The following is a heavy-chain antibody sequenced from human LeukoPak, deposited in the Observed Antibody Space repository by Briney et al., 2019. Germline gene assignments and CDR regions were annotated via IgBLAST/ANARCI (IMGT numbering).Heavy chain of an antibody. J-gene: IGHJ4*02. V-gene: IGHV3-7*04. D-gene: IGHD5-24*01. CDR3: TRVGYIDEGIDY. Sequence: GGSLRLSCVASGFPFSSFWMTWARQAPGKGLEGVANIKQDGSKKSYVDSVKGRFTISRDNAKNSLYLQMNSLRAEDTAIYYCTRVGYIDEGIDYWGQGTLVTVSS. CDR2: IKQDGSKK. CDR1: GFPFSSFW.